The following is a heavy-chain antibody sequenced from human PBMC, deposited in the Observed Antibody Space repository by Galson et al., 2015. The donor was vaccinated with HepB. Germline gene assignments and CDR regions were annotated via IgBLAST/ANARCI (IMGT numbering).Heavy chain of an antibody. Sequence: SVKVSCKASGYTFTSYYMHWVRQAPGQGLEWMGIINPSGGSTSYAQKFQGRVTMTRDTSTSTVYMELSSLRSEDTAVYYCALPTETGIVGAGFDYWGQGTLVTVSS. J-gene: IGHJ4*02. V-gene: IGHV1-46*01. CDR3: ALPTETGIVGAGFDY. D-gene: IGHD1-26*01. CDR2: INPSGGST. CDR1: GYTFTSYY.